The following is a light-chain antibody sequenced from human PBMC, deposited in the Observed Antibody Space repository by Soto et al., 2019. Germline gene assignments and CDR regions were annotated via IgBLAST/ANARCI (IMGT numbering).Light chain of an antibody. CDR2: GAS. Sequence: DIQMTQSPPTLSSSVGDRVTLTCRASQSISNYLAWYQQMPGKAPKLLIYGASNLQSGVPARFSGSGSGTEFTLTISSLQPDDFGTYFCLQHSSYPLTFGQGTKVEIK. J-gene: IGKJ1*01. V-gene: IGKV1-5*01. CDR1: QSISNY. CDR3: LQHSSYPLT.